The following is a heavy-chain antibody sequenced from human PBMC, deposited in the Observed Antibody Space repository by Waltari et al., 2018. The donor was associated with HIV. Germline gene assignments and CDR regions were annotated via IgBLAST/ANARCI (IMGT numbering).Heavy chain of an antibody. J-gene: IGHJ6*02. CDR2: INHSGST. V-gene: IGHV4-34*01. D-gene: IGHD5-18*01. CDR3: ARGPEVTPGMDV. CDR1: VGSFSGYY. Sequence: QVQLQQWGAGLLKPSETLSLTCAVYVGSFSGYYWSWIRQPPGKGLEWIGEINHSGSTNYNPSLKSRVTISVDTSKNQFSLKLSSVTAADTAVYYCARGPEVTPGMDVWGQGTTVTVSS.